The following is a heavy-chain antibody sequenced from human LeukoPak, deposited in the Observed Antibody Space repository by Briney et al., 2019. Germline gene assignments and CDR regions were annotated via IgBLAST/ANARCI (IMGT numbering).Heavy chain of an antibody. D-gene: IGHD2-15*01. CDR2: IRSKNNNYAT. J-gene: IGHJ4*02. Sequence: GGSLRLTCETSGFTFSGATIYWVRQASGKGLEWLGRIRSKNNNYATDYSESVEGRIAISRDESKSTSYLHLMNLQTEDTALYYCHSNWRIDETFFDYWGQGTQVAVSS. CDR3: HSNWRIDETFFDY. CDR1: GFTFSGAT. V-gene: IGHV3-73*01.